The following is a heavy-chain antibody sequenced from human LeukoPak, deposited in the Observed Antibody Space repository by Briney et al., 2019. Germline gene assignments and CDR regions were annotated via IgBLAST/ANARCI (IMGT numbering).Heavy chain of an antibody. CDR2: ISAYNGNT. CDR1: GYTFTSYG. D-gene: IGHD4-17*01. Sequence: ASVKVSCKASGYTFTSYGISWVRQAPGQGLEWMGWISAYNGNTNYAQKLQGRVTMTRDTSISTAYMELSRLRSDDTAVYYCARGDLTVTTFYYYYYMDVWGKGTTVTVSS. CDR3: ARGDLTVTTFYYYYYMDV. J-gene: IGHJ6*03. V-gene: IGHV1-18*01.